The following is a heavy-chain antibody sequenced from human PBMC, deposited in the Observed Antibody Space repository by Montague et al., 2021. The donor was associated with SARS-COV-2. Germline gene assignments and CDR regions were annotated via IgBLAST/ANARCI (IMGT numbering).Heavy chain of an antibody. D-gene: IGHD4-17*01. CDR2: IYNSGTT. V-gene: IGHV4-39*01. CDR3: ARHRNYGDHSLDNWFHP. Sequence: SETLSLTCTVSGDSTSCPNCYWSWIRQAPGKGLDWIGTIYNSGTTYYXXXLKSRLTISIDTSKNQFSLKLTSVTAADTAVYYCARHRNYGDHSLDNWFHPWGQGTLVTVSS. CDR1: GDSTSCPNCY. J-gene: IGHJ5*02.